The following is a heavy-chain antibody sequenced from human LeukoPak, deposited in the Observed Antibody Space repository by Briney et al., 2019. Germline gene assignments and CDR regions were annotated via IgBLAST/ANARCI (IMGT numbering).Heavy chain of an antibody. CDR1: GGSISSSSYY. CDR2: IYYTRST. J-gene: IGHJ4*02. Sequence: SETLSLTCTVSGGSISSSSYYWGWIRQPPGKGLEWIGSIYYTRSTYYNPSLKSRVTISVDTSKNQFSLKLTSVTAADTAVYYCARGLRLRWSPYHYWGQGTLVTVSS. CDR3: ARGLRLRWSPYHY. D-gene: IGHD4-23*01. V-gene: IGHV4-39*01.